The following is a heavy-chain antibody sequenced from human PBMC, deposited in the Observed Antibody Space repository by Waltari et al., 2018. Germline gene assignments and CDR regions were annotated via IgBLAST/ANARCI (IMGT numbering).Heavy chain of an antibody. D-gene: IGHD3-3*01. CDR2: ISYSGTT. J-gene: IGHJ5*02. V-gene: IGHV4-39*07. CDR1: GGSISSGSYY. Sequence: QLQLQESGPGLVKPSETLSLTCTVSGGSISSGSYYWGWVRQPPGKGLESIGYISYSGTTYYNLSLKSRVTMSVDTSRDQYSLSLRSVAAADTAVYYCARYYGNGEGWLDPWGQETLVTVSS. CDR3: ARYYGNGEGWLDP.